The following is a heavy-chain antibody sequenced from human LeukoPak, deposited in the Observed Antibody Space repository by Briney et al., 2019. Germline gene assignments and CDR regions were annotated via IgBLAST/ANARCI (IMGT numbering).Heavy chain of an antibody. CDR1: GFTFSTFA. J-gene: IGHJ4*02. Sequence: GGSLRLSCAASGFTFSTFAMNCVRQAPGKGLEWVSIISKIGDIVSYADSVKGRFTISRDNSKNTVYLQMNSLRAEDMALYYCATEAFHYWGQGTLVAVSS. CDR3: ATEAFHY. V-gene: IGHV3-23*01. CDR2: ISKIGDIV.